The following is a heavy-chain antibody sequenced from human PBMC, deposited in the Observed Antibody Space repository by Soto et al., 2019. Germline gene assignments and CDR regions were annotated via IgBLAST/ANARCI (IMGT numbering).Heavy chain of an antibody. Sequence: QVQLQESGPGLVKPSQTLSLTCTVSGGSISSGGYYWSWIRQHPGKGLEWIGYIYYSGSTYYNPSLKSRVTISVDTSKNQFSLKLSAVTAADTAVYYCARDVSIAVAGTDYYYYYYMDVWGKGTTVTVSS. J-gene: IGHJ6*03. D-gene: IGHD6-19*01. CDR2: IYYSGST. V-gene: IGHV4-31*03. CDR1: GGSISSGGYY. CDR3: ARDVSIAVAGTDYYYYYYMDV.